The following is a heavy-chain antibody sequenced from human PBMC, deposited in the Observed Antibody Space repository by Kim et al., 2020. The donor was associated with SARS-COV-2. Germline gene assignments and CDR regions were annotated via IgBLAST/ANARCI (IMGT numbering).Heavy chain of an antibody. V-gene: IGHV4-34*01. J-gene: IGHJ6*02. CDR2: INHSGST. Sequence: SETLSLTCAVYGGSFSGYYWSWIRQPPGKGLEWIGEINHSGSTNYNPSLKSRVTISVDTSKNQFSLKLSSVTAADTAVYYCAREGVVPIAHYYYYGMDVWGQGTTVTVSS. D-gene: IGHD2-15*01. CDR3: AREGVVPIAHYYYYGMDV. CDR1: GGSFSGYY.